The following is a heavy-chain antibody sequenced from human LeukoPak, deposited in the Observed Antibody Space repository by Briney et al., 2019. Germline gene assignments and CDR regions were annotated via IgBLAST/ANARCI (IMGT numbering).Heavy chain of an antibody. J-gene: IGHJ6*02. Sequence: SETLSLTCTVSGGSISSYYWSWIRQPPGKGLEWIGYIYYSGSTNYNPSLKSRVTISVDTSKNQFSLKLSSVTAADTAVYYCASGPTLTGDSAYYYYYYGMDVWGQGTTVTVSS. CDR1: GGSISSYY. CDR3: ASGPTLTGDSAYYYYYYGMDV. V-gene: IGHV4-59*12. CDR2: IYYSGST. D-gene: IGHD7-27*01.